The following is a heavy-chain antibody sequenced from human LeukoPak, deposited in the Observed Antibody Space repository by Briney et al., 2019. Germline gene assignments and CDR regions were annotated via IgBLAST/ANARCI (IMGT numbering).Heavy chain of an antibody. D-gene: IGHD6-6*01. Sequence: SVKVSCKASGGTFSSYAISWVRQAPGQGLEWMGGIIPIFGTANYAQKLQGRVTMTTDTSTSIAYMELRSLRSDDTAVYYCARDIAAPLDYWGQGTLVTVSS. CDR3: ARDIAAPLDY. CDR1: GGTFSSYA. CDR2: IIPIFGTA. J-gene: IGHJ4*02. V-gene: IGHV1-69*05.